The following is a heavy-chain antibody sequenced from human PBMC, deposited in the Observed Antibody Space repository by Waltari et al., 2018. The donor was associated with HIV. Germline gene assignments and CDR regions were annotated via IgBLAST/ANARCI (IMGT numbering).Heavy chain of an antibody. CDR1: GGSVSSGSYY. V-gene: IGHV4-61*01. CDR2: IYYSG. J-gene: IGHJ3*02. CDR3: ARDLTVTTRGNAFDI. Sequence: QVQLQESGPGLVKPSETLSLTCTVSGGSVSSGSYYWSWIRQPPGKGLEWIGYIYYSGSTISVDTSKNQFSLKLSSVTAADTAVYYCARDLTVTTRGNAFDIWGQGTMVTVSS. D-gene: IGHD4-4*01.